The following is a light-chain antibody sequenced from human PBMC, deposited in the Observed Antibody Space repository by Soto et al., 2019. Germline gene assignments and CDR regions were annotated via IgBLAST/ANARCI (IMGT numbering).Light chain of an antibody. J-gene: IGKJ3*01. CDR2: DAS. CDR1: QSVSSY. Sequence: EIVLTQSPATLSLSPGERATLSCRASQSVSSYLAWYQQKPGQAPRLLIYDASNRATGIPARFSASGSGTDFTLTISSLEPEDFAVYYCQKYNSAPPFTFGPGTKVDIK. CDR3: QKYNSAPPFT. V-gene: IGKV3-11*01.